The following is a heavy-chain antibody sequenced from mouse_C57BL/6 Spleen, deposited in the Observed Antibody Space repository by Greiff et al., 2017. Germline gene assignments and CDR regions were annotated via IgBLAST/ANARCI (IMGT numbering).Heavy chain of an antibody. CDR2: IYPGSGST. J-gene: IGHJ1*03. D-gene: IGHD2-3*01. CDR1: GYTFTSYW. V-gene: IGHV1-55*01. CDR3: ATHDGYNWYFDV. Sequence: QVQLQQPGAELVKPGASVKMSCKAPGYTFTSYWITWVKQRPGQGLEWIGDIYPGSGSTNYNEKFKSKATLTVDTSSSTAYMQLSSLTSEDSAVYYCATHDGYNWYFDVWGTGTTVTVSS.